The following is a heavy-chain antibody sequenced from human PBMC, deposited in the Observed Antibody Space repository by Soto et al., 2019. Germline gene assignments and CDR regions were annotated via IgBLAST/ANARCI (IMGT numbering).Heavy chain of an antibody. D-gene: IGHD1-26*01. CDR3: AREGGSYSNYFDY. Sequence: SETLSLTCTVSGGSISSYYWSWIRQPPGKGLEWIGYIYYSGSTNYNPSLKSRVTISVETSKNQFSLKLSSVTAADTAVYYCAREGGSYSNYFDYWGQGTLVTVSS. V-gene: IGHV4-59*01. CDR2: IYYSGST. J-gene: IGHJ4*02. CDR1: GGSISSYY.